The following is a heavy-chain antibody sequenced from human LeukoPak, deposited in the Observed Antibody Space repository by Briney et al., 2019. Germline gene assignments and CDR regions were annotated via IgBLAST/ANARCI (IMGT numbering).Heavy chain of an antibody. CDR2: IYYSGST. Sequence: SETLSLTCTVSGGSMSSYYWSWIRQPPGEGLEWIGYIYYSGSTNYNPSLKSRVTISVDTSKNQFSLKLSSVTAADTAVYYCARGYGSGSYPPAYYGMDVWGKGTTVTVSS. J-gene: IGHJ6*04. V-gene: IGHV4-59*01. CDR1: GGSMSSYY. CDR3: ARGYGSGSYPPAYYGMDV. D-gene: IGHD3-10*01.